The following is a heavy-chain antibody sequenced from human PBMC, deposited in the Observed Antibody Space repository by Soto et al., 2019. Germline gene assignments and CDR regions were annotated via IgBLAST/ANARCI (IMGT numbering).Heavy chain of an antibody. J-gene: IGHJ6*01. CDR2: INAGNGNT. Sequence: QVQLVQSGAEVKKPGASVKVSCKASGYTFTSYAMHWVRQAPGQRLEWMGWINAGNGNTKYSHKFQGRVTITRDKSASKLYMQRSSRRAEDTAGYYCAGEPYSSPKISEDGMDVWGQGTKVSVS. V-gene: IGHV1-3*01. CDR3: AGEPYSSPKISEDGMDV. CDR1: GYTFTSYA. D-gene: IGHD6-13*01.